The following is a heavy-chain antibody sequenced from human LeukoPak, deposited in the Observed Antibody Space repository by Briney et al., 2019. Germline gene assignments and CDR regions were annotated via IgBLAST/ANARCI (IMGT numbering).Heavy chain of an antibody. CDR3: ARLGDEIAESGLKYYHYSHTDV. CDR2: IYYSGTT. D-gene: IGHD3-16*01. CDR1: GGSIRDFY. V-gene: IGHV4-59*01. Sequence: SETLSLTCTVSGGSIRDFYWTWIRQPPGKGLEWIGYIYYSGTTKYSPSLRGRVSMSVDTSRSQFSLNLTSVTPADTAVYYCARLGDEIAESGLKYYHYSHTDVWGSGTTVAVSS. J-gene: IGHJ6*03.